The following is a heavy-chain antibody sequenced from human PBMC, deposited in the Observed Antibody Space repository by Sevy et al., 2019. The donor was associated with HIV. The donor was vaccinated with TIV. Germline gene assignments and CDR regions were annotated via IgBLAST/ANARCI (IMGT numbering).Heavy chain of an antibody. CDR3: ASSTLYGFYYFDY. CDR2: IYYSGST. CDR1: GGSISSSSYY. Sequence: SETLSLTCTVSGGSISSSSYYWGWIRQPPGKGLEWIGSIYYSGSTYYNPSLKSRVTIPVDTSKNQFSLKLSSVTAADTAVYYCASSTLYGFYYFDYWGQGTLVTVSS. V-gene: IGHV4-39*01. D-gene: IGHD3-10*01. J-gene: IGHJ4*02.